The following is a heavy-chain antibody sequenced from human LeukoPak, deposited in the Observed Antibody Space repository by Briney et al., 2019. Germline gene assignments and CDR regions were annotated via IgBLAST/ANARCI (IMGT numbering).Heavy chain of an antibody. V-gene: IGHV3-30*04. J-gene: IGHJ4*02. Sequence: AGGSLRLSCAASGFTFSSYAMHWVRQAPGKGLEWVAFISYDGSNKYCADSVKGRFTISRDNAKNTLYLQMSSLRVEDTAVYYCARGSPDSSSSVDFDYWGQGTLVTVSS. CDR1: GFTFSSYA. CDR2: ISYDGSNK. D-gene: IGHD6-6*01. CDR3: ARGSPDSSSSVDFDY.